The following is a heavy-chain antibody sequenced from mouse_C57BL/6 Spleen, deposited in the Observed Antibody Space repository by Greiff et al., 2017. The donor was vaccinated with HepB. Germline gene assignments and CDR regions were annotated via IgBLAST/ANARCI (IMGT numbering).Heavy chain of an antibody. Sequence: QVQLQQPGAELVKPGASVKLSCKASGYTFTSYWMHWVKQRPGQGLEWIGMIHPKSGSTNYNEKFKSKATLTVDKSSSTAYMQLSSLTSEDSAVYYCAREDYYGSSYLDYWGQGTTLTVSS. CDR1: GYTFTSYW. V-gene: IGHV1-64*01. CDR3: AREDYYGSSYLDY. CDR2: IHPKSGST. J-gene: IGHJ2*01. D-gene: IGHD1-1*01.